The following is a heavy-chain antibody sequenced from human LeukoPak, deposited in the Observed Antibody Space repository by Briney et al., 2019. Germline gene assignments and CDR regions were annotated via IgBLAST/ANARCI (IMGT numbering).Heavy chain of an antibody. CDR2: IHYSGST. J-gene: IGHJ4*02. CDR1: VGSISSIFHY. Sequence: SEILSLTCAVPVGSISSIFHYWGWIRQPPGKALELIGSIHYSGSTYYDPSLKSRVAISVDTSENQFSLRLSSVTAADTAVYYRARHYGPWGQGTLVTVSS. V-gene: IGHV4-39*01. CDR3: ARHYGP. D-gene: IGHD3-10*01.